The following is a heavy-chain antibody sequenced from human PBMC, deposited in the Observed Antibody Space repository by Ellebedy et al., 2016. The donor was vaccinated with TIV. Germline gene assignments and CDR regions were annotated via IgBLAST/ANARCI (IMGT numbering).Heavy chain of an antibody. Sequence: AASVKVSCKASGYTFTNYYIHWVRQAPGQGLEWMGIIDPSGATTDYAQKFQGRVTMTRGTSTRTVYMELSSLRSEDTAVYYCARDRIVSSTSDLYYGMDVWGQGTTVTVSS. V-gene: IGHV1-46*01. CDR3: ARDRIVSSTSDLYYGMDV. CDR2: IDPSGATT. D-gene: IGHD5/OR15-5a*01. J-gene: IGHJ6*02. CDR1: GYTFTNYY.